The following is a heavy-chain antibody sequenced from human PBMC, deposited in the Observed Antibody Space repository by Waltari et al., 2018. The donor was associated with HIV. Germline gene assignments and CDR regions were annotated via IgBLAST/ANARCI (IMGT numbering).Heavy chain of an antibody. CDR1: GGSFSGYY. D-gene: IGHD4-4*01. CDR3: ARRSGDYSNYALDY. CDR2: INHSGST. J-gene: IGHJ4*02. Sequence: QVQLQQWGAGLLKPSETLSLTCAVYGGSFSGYYWSWIRQPPGKGLEWIGEINHSGSTNYNPSLKSRVTISVDTSKNQFSLKLSSVTAADTAVYYCARRSGDYSNYALDYWGQGTLVTVSS. V-gene: IGHV4-34*01.